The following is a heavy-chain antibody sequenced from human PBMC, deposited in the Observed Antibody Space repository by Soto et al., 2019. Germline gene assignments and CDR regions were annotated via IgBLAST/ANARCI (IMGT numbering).Heavy chain of an antibody. V-gene: IGHV4-4*02. Sequence: QVQLQESGPGLVKPSGTLSLTCAVSGGSISSTNWWSWVRQPPGKGLEWIGDIYHRGTTNYNPSLKSRVTISVDTSKNLFSLKLTSVTAADTAVYYCARTGIPTAGTIKWLDPWGQGTLVTVSS. CDR3: ARTGIPTAGTIKWLDP. J-gene: IGHJ5*02. CDR2: IYHRGTT. CDR1: GGSISSTNW. D-gene: IGHD6-13*01.